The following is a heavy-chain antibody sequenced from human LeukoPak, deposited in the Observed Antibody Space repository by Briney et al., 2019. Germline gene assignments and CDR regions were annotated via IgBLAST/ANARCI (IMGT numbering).Heavy chain of an antibody. CDR3: ARGTRYPDY. Sequence: ASVKVSCKASGYTFTDYAIHWVRQAPGQRLEWMGWINAGNGDTKYSQKFQGRVTITRDTSASTAYMEVSSLRSEDTAVYYCARGTRYPDYWGQGTLVTVSS. J-gene: IGHJ4*02. V-gene: IGHV1-3*01. D-gene: IGHD1-14*01. CDR2: INAGNGDT. CDR1: GYTFTDYA.